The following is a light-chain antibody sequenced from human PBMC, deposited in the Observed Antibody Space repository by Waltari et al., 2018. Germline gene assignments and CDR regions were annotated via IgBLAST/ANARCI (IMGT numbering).Light chain of an antibody. J-gene: IGKJ2*01. V-gene: IGKV1-39*01. CDR3: QQSYNTPYT. CDR2: AAV. CDR1: ESIINY. Sequence: DIQMTQSPSSLSASVGDRVNITCRASESIINYLNWYQQKPGKAPKLLIYAAVSLQSGVLSGFSGSGSGTDFTLTISSLQVEDFATYYCQQSYNTPYTFGQGTKLDIK.